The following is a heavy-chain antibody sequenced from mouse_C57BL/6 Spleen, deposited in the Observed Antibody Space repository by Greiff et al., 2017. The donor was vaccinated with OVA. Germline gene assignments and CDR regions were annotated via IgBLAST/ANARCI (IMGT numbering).Heavy chain of an antibody. CDR1: GYAFSSYW. V-gene: IGHV1-80*01. J-gene: IGHJ2*01. CDR3: ERLDCGSPDY. Sequence: QVQLQESGAELARPGASVKLSCKASGYAFSSYWMNWVKQRPGQGLEWIGQIYPGDGDTNYNGKFKGKATLTADKSSSTAYMQLRSLTSEDSAVYICERLDCGSPDYWGQGTTLTVSS. CDR2: IYPGDGDT.